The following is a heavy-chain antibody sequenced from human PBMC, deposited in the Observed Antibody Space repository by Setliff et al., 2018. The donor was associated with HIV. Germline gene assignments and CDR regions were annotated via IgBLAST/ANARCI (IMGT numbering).Heavy chain of an antibody. CDR2: ILYDGSNK. J-gene: IGHJ6*02. V-gene: IGHV3-30*01. D-gene: IGHD3-10*01. CDR1: GFTFSSYA. Sequence: PGGSLRLSCAASGFTFSSYAMHWVRQAPGKGLEWVAVILYDGSNKYYADSVKGRFTISRDNTKNTLYLQMNSLRAEDTAVYYCARSVIGYDCYGMDVWGQGTTVTVSS. CDR3: ARSVIGYDCYGMDV.